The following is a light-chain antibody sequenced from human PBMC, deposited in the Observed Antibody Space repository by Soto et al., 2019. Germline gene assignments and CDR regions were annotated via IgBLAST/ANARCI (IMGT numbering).Light chain of an antibody. CDR1: QSVSIN. V-gene: IGKV3-15*01. J-gene: IGKJ1*01. Sequence: EIVMTQSAATLSVSPLERATLSCIASQSVSINLAWYQQKPGQAPRLLIYGASTRATGIPARFSGSGSGTEFTLTISSLQSEDFAVYYCQQYNNWPLWTFGQGTKV. CDR3: QQYNNWPLWT. CDR2: GAS.